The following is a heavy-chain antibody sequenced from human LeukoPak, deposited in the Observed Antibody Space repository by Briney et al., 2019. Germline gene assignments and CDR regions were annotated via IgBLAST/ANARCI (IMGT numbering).Heavy chain of an antibody. V-gene: IGHV4-34*01. J-gene: IGHJ4*02. CDR2: INHSGST. D-gene: IGHD5-12*01. CDR1: GGSFSGYY. CDR3: ARGEWLRSWFAY. Sequence: PSETLSLTCAVYGGSFSGYYWSWIRQPPGKGLEWLGEINHSGSTNYNPSLKRRVTISVDTSKNQFSLKLSSVTAADTAVYYCARGEWLRSWFAYWGQGTLVTVSS.